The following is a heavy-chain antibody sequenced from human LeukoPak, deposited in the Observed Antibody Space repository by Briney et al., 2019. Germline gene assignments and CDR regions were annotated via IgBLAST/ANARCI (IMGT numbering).Heavy chain of an antibody. CDR1: GFTFSSYS. J-gene: IGHJ6*02. CDR3: ARVPPQYLYYYYGMDV. V-gene: IGHV3-21*04. D-gene: IGHD2-2*02. Sequence: PGGSLRLSCAASGFTFSSYSMNWVRQAPGKGLEWVSSISSSSSYIYYADSVKGRFTISRDNAKNSLYLQMNSLRAEDTAVYYCARVPPQYLYYYYGMDVWGQGTTVTVSS. CDR2: ISSSSSYI.